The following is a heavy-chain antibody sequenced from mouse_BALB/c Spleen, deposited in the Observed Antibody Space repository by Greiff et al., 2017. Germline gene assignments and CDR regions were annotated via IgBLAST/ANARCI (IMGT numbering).Heavy chain of an antibody. V-gene: IGHV1-5*01. CDR1: GYTFTSYW. Sequence: EVQLQQSGTVLARPGASVKMSCKASGYTFTSYWMHWVKQRPGQGLEWIGAIYPGNSDTSYNQKFKGKAKLTAVTSTSTAYMELSSLTNEDSAVYYCTRYRYDVGAMDYWGQGTSVTVSS. J-gene: IGHJ4*01. CDR2: IYPGNSDT. CDR3: TRYRYDVGAMDY. D-gene: IGHD2-14*01.